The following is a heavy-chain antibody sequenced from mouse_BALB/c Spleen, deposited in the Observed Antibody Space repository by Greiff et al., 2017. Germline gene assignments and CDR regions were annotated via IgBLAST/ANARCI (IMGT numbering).Heavy chain of an antibody. D-gene: IGHD2-4*01. CDR2: IDPANGTT. Sequence: VQLQQSGAELVKPGASVKLSCTASGFTIKDSYMPWVKQRPEQGLEWIGRIDPANGTTKYDPKFQGKATITADTSSNTAYLQLSSLTSEDTAVYYGAISTMIAWFADWGQGTLVTVSA. V-gene: IGHV14-3*02. J-gene: IGHJ3*01. CDR1: GFTIKDSY. CDR3: AISTMIAWFAD.